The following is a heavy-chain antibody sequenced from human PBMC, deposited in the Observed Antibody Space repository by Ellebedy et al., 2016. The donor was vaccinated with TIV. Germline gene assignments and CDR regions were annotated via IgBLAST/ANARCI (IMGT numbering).Heavy chain of an antibody. CDR2: IWFDGSNK. V-gene: IGHV3-33*01. CDR1: GFTFSSFG. D-gene: IGHD6-19*01. CDR3: ARDRRQWLASDY. J-gene: IGHJ4*02. Sequence: PGGSLRLSCAASGFTFSSFGMHWVRQAPVKGLAWVAVIWFDGSNKYYADSVKGRFSISRDNAKNSLFLHMDSLRAEDTAVYYCARDRRQWLASDYWGQGTLVTVSS.